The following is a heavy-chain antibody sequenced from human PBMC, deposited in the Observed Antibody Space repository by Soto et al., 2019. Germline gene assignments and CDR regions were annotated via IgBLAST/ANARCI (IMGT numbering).Heavy chain of an antibody. CDR2: IFYSGST. CDR1: GGSISSYY. Sequence: QVQLQESGPGLVKPSETLSLTCTVSGGSISSYYWSWIRQPPGKGLEWIGFIFYSGSTSYNPSLKSRVTISIATSEYPFSLKLNSVTAADTAVDYCASMIGDPVLSFDSWGQGTLVAVSS. J-gene: IGHJ5*01. D-gene: IGHD3-10*02. CDR3: ASMIGDPVLSFDS. V-gene: IGHV4-59*01.